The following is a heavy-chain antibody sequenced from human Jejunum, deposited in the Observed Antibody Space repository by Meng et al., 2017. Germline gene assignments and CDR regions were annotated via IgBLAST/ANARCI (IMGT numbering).Heavy chain of an antibody. CDR1: GFTSSNYW. D-gene: IGHD5/OR15-5a*01. CDR2: INNAGIYT. Sequence: GESLKISCAASGFTSSNYWMYWVRQAPGQGLEWVSRINNAGIYTTYADSVKGRFTISRDNAKNTLYLQMNSVRAGDTAVYYCARGFCSDSVCDYHYGMDVWGQGTTVTVSS. CDR3: ARGFCSDSVCDYHYGMDV. V-gene: IGHV3-74*01. J-gene: IGHJ6*02.